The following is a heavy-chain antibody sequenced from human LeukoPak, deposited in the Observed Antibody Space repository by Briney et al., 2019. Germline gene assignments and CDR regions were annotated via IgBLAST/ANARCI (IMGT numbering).Heavy chain of an antibody. D-gene: IGHD3-3*01. V-gene: IGHV3-33*06. CDR1: GFTFSSYG. J-gene: IGHJ6*03. CDR3: AKDGRYDFWSGYYPYYYYYMDV. Sequence: GGSLRLSCAASGFTFSSYGMHWVRQAPGKGLEWVAVIWYDGSNKYYADSVKGRFTISRDNSKNTLYLQMNSLRAEDTTVYYCAKDGRYDFWSGYYPYYYYYMDVWGKGTTVTVSS. CDR2: IWYDGSNK.